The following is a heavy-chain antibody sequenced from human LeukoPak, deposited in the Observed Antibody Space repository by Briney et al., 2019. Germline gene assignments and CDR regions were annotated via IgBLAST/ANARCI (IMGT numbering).Heavy chain of an antibody. CDR2: ISGSGGST. V-gene: IGHV3-23*01. J-gene: IGHJ6*02. Sequence: GGSLRLSCAASGFTFSSYAMSWVRQAPGKGLEWVSAISGSGGSTYYADSVKGWFTISRDNSKNTLYLQMNSLRAEDTAVYYCAKAPDWLSYYYYGMDVWGQGTTVTVSS. CDR3: AKAPDWLSYYYYGMDV. CDR1: GFTFSSYA. D-gene: IGHD3-9*01.